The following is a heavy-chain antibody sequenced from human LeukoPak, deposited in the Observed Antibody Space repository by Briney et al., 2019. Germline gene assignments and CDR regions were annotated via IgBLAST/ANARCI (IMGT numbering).Heavy chain of an antibody. CDR3: ARRVAALGAFDI. J-gene: IGHJ3*02. CDR1: GYSFASYW. Sequence: GESLKISCRGSGYSFASYWIAWVRQMPGKGLEWMGIIYPGDSGTRYSPSFQGQVTISADKSISTAYLQWSSLKASDTAMYYCARRVAALGAFDIWGQGTMVTVSS. V-gene: IGHV5-51*01. CDR2: IYPGDSGT. D-gene: IGHD6-19*01.